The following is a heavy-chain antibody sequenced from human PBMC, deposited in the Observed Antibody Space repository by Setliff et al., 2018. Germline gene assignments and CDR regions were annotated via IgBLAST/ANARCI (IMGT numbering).Heavy chain of an antibody. J-gene: IGHJ3*02. CDR2: IGESGNNI. CDR3: VRDDADNYDAFDN. Sequence: PGGSLRLSCAASGFTFSGYYMQWVRQAPGKGLEWVSCIGESGNNIHYADSVKGRFTISRDNAKRSLYLQMNGLRADDTGVYYCVRDDADNYDAFDNWGQGTLVTVSS. D-gene: IGHD3-22*01. V-gene: IGHV3-11*04. CDR1: GFTFSGYY.